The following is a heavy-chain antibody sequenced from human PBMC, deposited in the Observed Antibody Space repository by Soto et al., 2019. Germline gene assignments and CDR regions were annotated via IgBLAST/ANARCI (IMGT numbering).Heavy chain of an antibody. Sequence: EVHLLESGGGLVQPGGSLRLSCAASGFTFSSYAMNWVRQAPGKGLEWVSSFSGGGGSTYYADSVKGRFTISRDNSKNTLYLQMNSLRAEDTAVYFCAKDRESVAGSLDSWGQGTLVTVPS. CDR2: FSGGGGST. CDR1: GFTFSSYA. V-gene: IGHV3-23*01. J-gene: IGHJ4*02. D-gene: IGHD6-19*01. CDR3: AKDRESVAGSLDS.